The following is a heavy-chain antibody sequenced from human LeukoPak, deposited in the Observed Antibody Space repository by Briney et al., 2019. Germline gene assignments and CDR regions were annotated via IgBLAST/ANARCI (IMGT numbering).Heavy chain of an antibody. Sequence: SQTLSLTCAVSGGSISSGGYSWSWIRQPPGKGLEWIGYIYHSGSTYYNPSLKSRVTISVDRSKNQFSLKLSSVTDADTAVYYCARYCSSTSCSSSYYFDYWGQGTLVTVSS. V-gene: IGHV4-30-2*01. J-gene: IGHJ4*02. CDR2: IYHSGST. CDR1: GGSISSGGYS. D-gene: IGHD2-2*01. CDR3: ARYCSSTSCSSSYYFDY.